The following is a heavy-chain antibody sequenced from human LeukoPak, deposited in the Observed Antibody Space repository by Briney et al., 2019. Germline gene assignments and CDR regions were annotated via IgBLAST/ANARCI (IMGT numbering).Heavy chain of an antibody. J-gene: IGHJ5*02. D-gene: IGHD3-22*01. CDR3: AKTLGYSGYFSP. V-gene: IGHV3-23*01. CDR1: GFTFRNYA. Sequence: GGSLRLSCAAPGFTFRNYAMNWVRQAPGKGLEWVSAISGGGVNTYYADSVKGRFTISRDNSKNMLYLQMNSLRAEDTAVYYCAKTLGYSGYFSPWGQGTLVTVSS. CDR2: ISGGGVNT.